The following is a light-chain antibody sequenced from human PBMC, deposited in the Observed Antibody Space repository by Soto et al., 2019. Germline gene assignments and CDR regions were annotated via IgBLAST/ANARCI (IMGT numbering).Light chain of an antibody. J-gene: IGKJ1*01. Sequence: DIVLTQSPGTLSLSPGDRGTISCRASQSITSHYFAWYHQKPGQAPRLLIYGASSRATGLPDRFSGSGSGTEFTLTISRLEPEDFAAYYCQQYGSSPLTFGQGTKVEIK. V-gene: IGKV3-20*01. CDR1: QSITSHY. CDR2: GAS. CDR3: QQYGSSPLT.